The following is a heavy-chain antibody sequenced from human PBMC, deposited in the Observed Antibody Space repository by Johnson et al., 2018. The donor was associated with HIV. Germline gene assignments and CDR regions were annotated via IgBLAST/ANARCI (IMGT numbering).Heavy chain of an antibody. V-gene: IGHV3-7*01. CDR3: ARDSTPWGGEHVGYAFDL. Sequence: VQLVESGGGVVQPGGSLRLSCGASGFTFSRYWMSWVRQAPGKGLEWVANIKQDGSEKYYVESVKGRFTISRDNAKNSLDLQMNSLRAEDTAVYYCARDSTPWGGEHVGYAFDLWGRGTLVTISS. CDR1: GFTFSRYW. J-gene: IGHJ3*01. D-gene: IGHD4-17*01. CDR2: IKQDGSEK.